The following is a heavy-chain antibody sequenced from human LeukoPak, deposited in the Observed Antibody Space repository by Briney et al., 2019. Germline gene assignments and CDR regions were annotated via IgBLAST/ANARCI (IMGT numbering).Heavy chain of an antibody. CDR1: GGSISSYY. Sequence: SETLSLTCTVSGGSISSYYWSWIRQPPGKGLEWLGYIYYSGSTNYNPSLKSRVTISVDTSKNQFSLKLSSVTAADTAVYYCARDRGKWEPQLSGSHYYYYYGMDVWGQGTTVTVSS. V-gene: IGHV4-59*01. CDR2: IYYSGST. J-gene: IGHJ6*02. CDR3: ARDRGKWEPQLSGSHYYYYYGMDV. D-gene: IGHD1-26*01.